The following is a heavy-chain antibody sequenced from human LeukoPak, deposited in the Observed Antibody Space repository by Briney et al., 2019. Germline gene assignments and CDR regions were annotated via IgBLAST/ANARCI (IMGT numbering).Heavy chain of an antibody. D-gene: IGHD3-10*01. CDR1: GYTFTSYD. Sequence: ASVKVSCKASGYTFTSYDINWVRQATGQGLEWMGWISAYNGNTNYAQKLQGRVTMTTDTSTSTAYMELRSLRSDDTAVYYCARDRATMVRGVNPYWGQGTLVTVSS. J-gene: IGHJ4*02. CDR2: ISAYNGNT. V-gene: IGHV1-18*01. CDR3: ARDRATMVRGVNPY.